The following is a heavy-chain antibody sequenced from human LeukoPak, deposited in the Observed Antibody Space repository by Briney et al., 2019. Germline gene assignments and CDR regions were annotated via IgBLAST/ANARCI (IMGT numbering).Heavy chain of an antibody. V-gene: IGHV3-66*01. D-gene: IGHD6-13*01. Sequence: PGGSLRLSCAASGFTVSSNYMSWVRQAPGKGLEWVSVIYSGGSTYYADSVKGRFTISRDNSKNTLYLQMNSLGAEDTAVYYCARGPYSSSWLLLTGWGQGTLVTVSS. J-gene: IGHJ4*02. CDR2: IYSGGST. CDR3: ARGPYSSSWLLLTG. CDR1: GFTVSSNY.